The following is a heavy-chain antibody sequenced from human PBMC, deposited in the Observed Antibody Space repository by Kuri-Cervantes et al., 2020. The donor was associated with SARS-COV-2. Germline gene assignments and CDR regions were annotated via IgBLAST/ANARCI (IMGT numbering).Heavy chain of an antibody. CDR2: ISYDGSNK. J-gene: IGHJ4*02. CDR3: AKDWSLGGNFRYYFDY. CDR1: GFNFSTTD. Sequence: GESLKISCTASGFNFSTTDMHWGRQAPGKGLEWVAVISYDGSNKYYADSVKGRFTISRDNSKNTLYLQMNSLRTEDTAVYYCAKDWSLGGNFRYYFDYWGQGTLVTVSS. V-gene: IGHV3-30*18. D-gene: IGHD4-23*01.